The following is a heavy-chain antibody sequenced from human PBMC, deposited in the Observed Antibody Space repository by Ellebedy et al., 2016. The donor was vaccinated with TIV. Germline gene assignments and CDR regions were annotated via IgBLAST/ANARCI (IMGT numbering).Heavy chain of an antibody. J-gene: IGHJ5*02. CDR2: ISSSSTTI. CDR3: ARYHQRTFDP. V-gene: IGHV3-48*02. Sequence: GESLKISCAASGFSFSSYSMNWVRQAPGKGLEWISYISSSSTTIYYADSVKGRFTISRDNAKNSLYLQMDSLTDEDTAVYYCARYHQRTFDPWGQGNLVTVSS. CDR1: GFSFSSYS.